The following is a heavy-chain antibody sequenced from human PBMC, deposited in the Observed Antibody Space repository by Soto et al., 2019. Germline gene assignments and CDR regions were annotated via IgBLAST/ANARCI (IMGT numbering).Heavy chain of an antibody. CDR3: GKEFGPREAGGQDAFDI. CDR2: ISYDGSNK. J-gene: IGHJ3*02. CDR1: GFTFSSYG. D-gene: IGHD6-13*01. Sequence: GGSLRLSCAASGFTFSSYGMHWVRQAPGKGLEWVAVISYDGSNKYYADSVKGRFTISRDNAKHKLYLQMNSLRAEDTAVDYGGKEFGPREAGGQDAFDIWGQGTMVTVSS. V-gene: IGHV3-30*18.